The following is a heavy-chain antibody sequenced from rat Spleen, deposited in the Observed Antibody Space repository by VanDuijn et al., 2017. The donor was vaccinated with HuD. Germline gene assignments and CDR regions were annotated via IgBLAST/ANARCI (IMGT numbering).Heavy chain of an antibody. V-gene: IGHV5-25*01. D-gene: IGHD1-9*01. J-gene: IGHJ2*01. CDR2: ISTGGGDT. CDR3: ARRHYGYTDYFDY. CDR1: GFTFNDYY. Sequence: EVQLVESGGGLVQPGRSVKLSCAASGFTFNDYYMAWVRLAPKKGLEWVASISTGGGDTYYRDSVKGRFTISRDIAKSILFLEMDSLRSEDTATYYCARRHYGYTDYFDYWGQGVMVTVSS.